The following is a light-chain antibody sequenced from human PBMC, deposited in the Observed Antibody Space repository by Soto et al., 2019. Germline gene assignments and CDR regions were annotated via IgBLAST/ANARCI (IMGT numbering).Light chain of an antibody. CDR2: DAS. Sequence: EIVLTQSPATLSLSPGERATLSCRASQSVSSYLAWYQQKPGQAPRLLIYDASNRATGIPARFSGSGSGTDFTLTISSLEPEDFAVYYRQQRNNWLTFGGGTKVEI. V-gene: IGKV3-11*01. J-gene: IGKJ4*01. CDR3: QQRNNWLT. CDR1: QSVSSY.